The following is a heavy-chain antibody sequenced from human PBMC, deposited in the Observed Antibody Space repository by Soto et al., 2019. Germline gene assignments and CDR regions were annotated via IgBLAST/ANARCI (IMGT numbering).Heavy chain of an antibody. CDR2: ISRNGNST. CDR3: AKDAKILDWLPTSYYFDF. J-gene: IGHJ4*02. V-gene: IGHV3-23*01. Sequence: VQVLESGGGLAQPGRSLRLSCAVSGLSFSSYAMTWVRQSPGKGLEWVSSISRNGNSTYSADSVRGRFTISRDNSKNTLYLQMNSLRAEDTAVYYCAKDAKILDWLPTSYYFDFWGQGTLVTVSS. CDR1: GLSFSSYA. D-gene: IGHD3-9*01.